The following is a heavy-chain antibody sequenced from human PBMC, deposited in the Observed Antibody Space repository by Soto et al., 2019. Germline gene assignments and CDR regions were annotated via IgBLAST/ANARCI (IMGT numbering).Heavy chain of an antibody. D-gene: IGHD4-17*01. CDR1: GGSISSYC. V-gene: IGHV4-59*08. J-gene: IGHJ4*02. CDR3: AIHDYGDYDIVY. Sequence: SETLSLTCTVSGGSISSYCWSWIRQPPGKGLEWIGYIYYSGSTNYNPSLKSRVTISVDTSKNQFSLKLSSVTAADTAVYYCAIHDYGDYDIVYWGQGTLVTVSS. CDR2: IYYSGST.